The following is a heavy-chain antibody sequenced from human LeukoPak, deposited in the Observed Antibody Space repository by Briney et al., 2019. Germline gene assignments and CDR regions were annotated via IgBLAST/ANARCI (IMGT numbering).Heavy chain of an antibody. CDR1: GGSFSSGGFY. CDR2: ISYTGNA. V-gene: IGHV4-31*03. Sequence: SETLSLTCTVSGGSFSSGGFYWSWLRQHPGKALEWIGYISYTGNAYYNASLRSRVTISVDTSKNQFSLKLSSLTAADTAVYYCAREKVTTETNWFDPWGQGTLVTVSS. J-gene: IGHJ5*02. CDR3: AREKVTTETNWFDP. D-gene: IGHD4-11*01.